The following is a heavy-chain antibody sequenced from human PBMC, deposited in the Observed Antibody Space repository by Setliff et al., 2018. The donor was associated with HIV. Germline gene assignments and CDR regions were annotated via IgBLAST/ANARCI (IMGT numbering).Heavy chain of an antibody. CDR3: ARTILRYFGWENPLPDAFDI. CDR1: RYTFTSYG. Sequence: ASVKVSCKASRYTFTSYGISWVRQALGQGLEWMGWINTYKGNTNYAQKVQGRVTMTKDTSTSTAYLEVRSLRSDDTAVYYCARTILRYFGWENPLPDAFDIWGQGTMVTVSS. V-gene: IGHV1-18*01. CDR2: INTYKGNT. J-gene: IGHJ3*02. D-gene: IGHD3-9*01.